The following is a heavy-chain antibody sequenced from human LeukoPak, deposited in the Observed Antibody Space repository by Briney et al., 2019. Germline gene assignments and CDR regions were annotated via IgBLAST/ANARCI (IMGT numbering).Heavy chain of an antibody. CDR2: INPNSGDT. CDR3: ARTTVGRELGY. D-gene: IGHD1-26*01. CDR1: GYTFTDYY. Sequence: ASVKVSCKASGYTFTDYYMHWVRQAPGQGLEWMGWINPNSGDTNYAQNFQDRVTMTRDTSTSTAYMELSSLRSDDTAVYYCARTTVGRELGYWGQGTLLTVSS. V-gene: IGHV1-2*02. J-gene: IGHJ4*02.